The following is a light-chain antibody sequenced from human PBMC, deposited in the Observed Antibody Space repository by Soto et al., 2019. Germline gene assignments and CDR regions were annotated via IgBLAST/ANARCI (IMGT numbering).Light chain of an antibody. CDR3: QQYDDGLRLT. J-gene: IGKJ4*01. Sequence: VMTQSPSTLPVYAGERATLSWRASQSVNIYLAWYQQKPGQAPRLLIFGASYRATGIPARFSGSGSATEFNPTIRSLQSEDFAVYFCQQYDDGLRLTFGGGTKVDIK. CDR2: GAS. V-gene: IGKV3D-15*01. CDR1: QSVNIY.